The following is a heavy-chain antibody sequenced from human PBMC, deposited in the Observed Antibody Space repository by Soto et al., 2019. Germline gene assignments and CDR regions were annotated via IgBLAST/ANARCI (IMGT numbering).Heavy chain of an antibody. CDR1: GYTFTSYD. J-gene: IGHJ6*02. CDR2: MNPNSGNT. D-gene: IGHD6-6*01. V-gene: IGHV1-8*01. CDR3: ARAYQYSSSSYYYGMDV. Sequence: RASVKVSCKASGYTFTSYDINWVRQATGQGLEWMGWMNPNSGNTGYAQKFQGRVTMTRNTSISTAYMELSSLRSEDTAVYYCARAYQYSSSSYYYGMDVWGQGTTVTVSS.